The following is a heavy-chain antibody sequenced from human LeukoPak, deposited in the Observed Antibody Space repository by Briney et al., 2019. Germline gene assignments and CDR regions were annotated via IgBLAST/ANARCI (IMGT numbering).Heavy chain of an antibody. CDR1: GGSFSGYY. D-gene: IGHD3-10*01. Sequence: SETLSLTCAVYGGSFSGYYWSWIRQPPGKGLEWIGEINHSGSTNYNPSLKSRVTISVDTSKNQFSLKLSSVTAADTAVCYCARGRLYYYGSGSYFTPWGQGTLVTVSS. CDR3: ARGRLYYYGSGSYFTP. CDR2: INHSGST. J-gene: IGHJ5*02. V-gene: IGHV4-34*01.